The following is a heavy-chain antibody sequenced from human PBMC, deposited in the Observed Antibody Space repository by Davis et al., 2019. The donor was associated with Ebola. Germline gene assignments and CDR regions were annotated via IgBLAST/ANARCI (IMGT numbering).Heavy chain of an antibody. CDR3: TANDYGDYGVDY. V-gene: IGHV3-73*01. J-gene: IGHJ4*02. CDR2: IRSKANSYAT. CDR1: GFTFSGSA. D-gene: IGHD4-17*01. Sequence: PGGSLRLSCAASGFTFSGSAMHWIRQASGKGLEWVGRIRSKANSYATAYAASVKGRFTISRDDSKNTAYLQMNSLKTEDTAVYYCTANDYGDYGVDYWGQGTLVTVSS.